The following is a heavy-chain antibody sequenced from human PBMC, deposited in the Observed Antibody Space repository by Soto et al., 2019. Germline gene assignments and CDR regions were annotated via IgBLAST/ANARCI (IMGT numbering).Heavy chain of an antibody. Sequence: GGSLRLSCATSGFTFTAYDLTWVRQAPGKGLEWVSAISGSGGSTYYADSVKGRFTISRDNSKNTLYLQMNSLRAEDTAVYYCAKEGKAVAGYWGQGTLVTVS. CDR2: ISGSGGST. V-gene: IGHV3-23*01. J-gene: IGHJ4*02. CDR1: GFTFTAYD. CDR3: AKEGKAVAGY. D-gene: IGHD6-19*01.